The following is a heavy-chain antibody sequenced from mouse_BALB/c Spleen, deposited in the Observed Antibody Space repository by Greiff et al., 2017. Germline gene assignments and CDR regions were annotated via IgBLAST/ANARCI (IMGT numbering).Heavy chain of an antibody. D-gene: IGHD3-2*02. V-gene: IGHV3-2*02. CDR3: ARSGAIPYYAMDY. CDR2: ISYSGST. CDR1: GYSITSDYA. Sequence: EVMLVESGPGLVKPSQSLSLTCTVTGYSITSDYAWNWIRQFPGNKLEWMGYISYSGSTSYNPSLKSRISITRDTSKNQFFLQLNSVTTEDTATYYCARSGAIPYYAMDYWGQGTSVTVSS. J-gene: IGHJ4*01.